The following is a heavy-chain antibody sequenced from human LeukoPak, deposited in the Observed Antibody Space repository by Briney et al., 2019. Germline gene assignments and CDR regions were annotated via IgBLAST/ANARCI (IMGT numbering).Heavy chain of an antibody. CDR1: GYTFTSYY. CDR2: SNPNSGGT. J-gene: IGHJ6*03. D-gene: IGHD2-2*01. V-gene: IGHV1-2*02. Sequence: GASVKLSCKASGYTFTSYYMHWVRQAPGQRLEWRGWSNPNSGGTNYAQKFQGRVTMTRDTSITTAYMELTRLRSDDTAVYYCARGVPGTYYYYYVDDWGKGTTVTVSS. CDR3: ARGVPGTYYYYYVDD.